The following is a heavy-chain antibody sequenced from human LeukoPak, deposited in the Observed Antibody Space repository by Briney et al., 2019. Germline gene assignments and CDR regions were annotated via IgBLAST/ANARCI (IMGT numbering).Heavy chain of an antibody. Sequence: SETLSLTCAVYGGSFSGYYWSWIRQPPGKGLEWIGQIEHRGTATYNPSFKSPVTISVDTSKNQFSLKLTSVTAADTAVYYCVRGPNDSDHDFDYWGQGALVTVSS. D-gene: IGHD1-14*01. CDR1: GGSFSGYY. CDR2: IEHRGTA. J-gene: IGHJ4*02. V-gene: IGHV4-34*01. CDR3: VRGPNDSDHDFDY.